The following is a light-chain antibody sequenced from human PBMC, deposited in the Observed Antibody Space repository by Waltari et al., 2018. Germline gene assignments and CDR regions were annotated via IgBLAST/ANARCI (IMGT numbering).Light chain of an antibody. CDR1: GSAVGASDS. V-gene: IGLV2-14*03. J-gene: IGLJ2*01. Sequence: QSALTQPVSVSGSPGQSITISCSGVGSAVGASDSVSWHQHHPGKSPQVIIYDVTNRPSGVSDRFSASKSANTASLTISRLQPEDEADYYCSSQTLDGLVLFGGGTRLTVL. CDR2: DVT. CDR3: SSQTLDGLVL.